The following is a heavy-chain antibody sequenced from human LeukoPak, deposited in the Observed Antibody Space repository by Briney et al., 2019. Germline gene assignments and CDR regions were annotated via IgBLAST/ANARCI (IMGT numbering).Heavy chain of an antibody. CDR3: ATINHYDFWSGPED. CDR1: GFTFSSYS. J-gene: IGHJ4*02. Sequence: GGSLRLSCAASGFTFSSYSMNWVRQAPGKGLEWVSVIYSGGSTYYADSVKGRFTISRDNSKNTVYLQMNSLRAEDTAVYYCATINHYDFWSGPEDWGQGTLVTVSS. CDR2: IYSGGST. V-gene: IGHV3-66*01. D-gene: IGHD3-3*01.